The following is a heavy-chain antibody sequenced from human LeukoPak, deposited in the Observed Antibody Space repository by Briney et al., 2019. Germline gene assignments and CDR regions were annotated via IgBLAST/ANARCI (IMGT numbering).Heavy chain of an antibody. CDR2: ITNSGGTT. CDR1: GFTFSSYA. J-gene: IGHJ4*02. V-gene: IGHV3-23*01. D-gene: IGHD3-16*01. CDR3: AKDPPPVSWLFDY. Sequence: GGSLRLSCAASGFTFSSYAMSWGRQAPGKGLEGVSAITNSGGTTYYADFVKGRFTISRDNSKNTLYLQMNSLRAEDTAVYYCAKDPPPVSWLFDYWGQGTLVTVSS.